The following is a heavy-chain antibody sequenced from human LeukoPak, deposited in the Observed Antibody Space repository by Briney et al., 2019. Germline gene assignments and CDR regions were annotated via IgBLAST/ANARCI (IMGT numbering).Heavy chain of an antibody. Sequence: GGSLRLSCAASGFTSSSYEMNWVRQAPGRGLEWVSYISSSGSTIYYADSVKGRFTISRDNAKNSLYLQMNSLRAEDTAVYYCARSLSSDTAMVTFAFDIWGQGTMVTVSS. V-gene: IGHV3-48*03. J-gene: IGHJ3*02. CDR3: ARSLSSDTAMVTFAFDI. CDR1: GFTSSSYE. D-gene: IGHD5-18*01. CDR2: ISSSGSTI.